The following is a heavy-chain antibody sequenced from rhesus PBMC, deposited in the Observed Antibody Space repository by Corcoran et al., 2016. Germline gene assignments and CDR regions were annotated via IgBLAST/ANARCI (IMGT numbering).Heavy chain of an antibody. CDR3: ARGIITPYFDY. D-gene: IGHD1-26*01. Sequence: QLQLQESGPGLVKPSETLSLTCAVSGYSISSGYGWSWIRQPPGKGLEWIGRIPGSGGSTDYNPSLKGRVTISTDTSKNQFSLKPSSVTAADTAVYYCARGIITPYFDYWGQGVLVTVSS. V-gene: IGHV4-127*01. J-gene: IGHJ4*01. CDR2: IPGSGGST. CDR1: GYSISSGYG.